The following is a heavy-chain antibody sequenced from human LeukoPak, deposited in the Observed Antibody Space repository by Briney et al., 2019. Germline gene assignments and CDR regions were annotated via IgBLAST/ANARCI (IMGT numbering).Heavy chain of an antibody. CDR1: GFTFDDYG. J-gene: IGHJ4*02. D-gene: IGHD2-15*01. Sequence: GGSLRLSCAASGFTFDDYGMSWVRQAPGKGPEWVSAINQNGGRTGYADSVKGRLTISRDNAKNSLYLQMHSLRAEDTAFYVCARHGRGYCISTGMTCFYYWGQGTLVTVSS. CDR3: ARHGRGYCISTGMTCFYY. V-gene: IGHV3-20*01. CDR2: INQNGGRT.